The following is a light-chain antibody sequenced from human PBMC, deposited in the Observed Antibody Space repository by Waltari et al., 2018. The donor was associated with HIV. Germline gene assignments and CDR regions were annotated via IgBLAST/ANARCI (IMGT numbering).Light chain of an antibody. CDR3: QQFDNWPFT. Sequence: IVMTQSAALLSVSPGERATLSCRASHVVSVNLAWYQKKPGQAPRLLIDGTYTRATGIPARFSGSGTGTEFHLTINSLQSTDSATYYCQQFDNWPFTFGQGTKLEIK. CDR2: GTY. J-gene: IGKJ2*01. V-gene: IGKV3-15*01. CDR1: HVVSVN.